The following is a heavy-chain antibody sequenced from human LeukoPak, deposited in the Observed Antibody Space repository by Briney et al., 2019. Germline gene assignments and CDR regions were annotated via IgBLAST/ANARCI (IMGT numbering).Heavy chain of an antibody. V-gene: IGHV5-51*01. D-gene: IGHD4-23*01. CDR2: IYPGDSDT. Sequence: GESLRISCMGSGYTFTYWIAWVRQLPGKGLEWMGIIYPGDSDTRYSPSFQGQVTISVDKSISTAYLQWSSLKASDTAMYYCARQDGGGLYYFDYWGQGTLVTVSS. J-gene: IGHJ4*02. CDR3: ARQDGGGLYYFDY. CDR1: GYTFTYW.